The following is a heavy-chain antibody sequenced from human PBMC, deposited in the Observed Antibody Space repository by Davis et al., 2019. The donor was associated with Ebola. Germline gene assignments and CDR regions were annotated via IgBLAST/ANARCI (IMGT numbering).Heavy chain of an antibody. CDR1: GYTFRNSA. CDR2: INTNTGYP. D-gene: IGHD1-1*01. V-gene: IGHV7-4-1*02. CDR3: AREIPQYNFDY. Sequence: ASVKVSCKASGYTFRNSAISWVRQAPGQGLEWMGWINTNTGYPTYAQGFTGRFVFSLDTSVSTAHLQISSLTAEDTAVYFCAREIPQYNFDYWGQGTLVTVSS. J-gene: IGHJ4*02.